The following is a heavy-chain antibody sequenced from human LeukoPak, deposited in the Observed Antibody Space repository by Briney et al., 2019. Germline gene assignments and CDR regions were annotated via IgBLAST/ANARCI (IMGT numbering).Heavy chain of an antibody. CDR3: ARETDSTLFDY. V-gene: IGHV3-21*01. Sequence: GGSLRLSCAVSGFTFSSYSMNWVRQAPGKGLEWVSSISSSSSYIYYADSVKGRFTISRDNAKNSLSLQMNSLRAEDTAVYYCARETDSTLFDYWGQGTLVTVSS. J-gene: IGHJ4*02. CDR1: GFTFSSYS. D-gene: IGHD2-2*01. CDR2: ISSSSSYI.